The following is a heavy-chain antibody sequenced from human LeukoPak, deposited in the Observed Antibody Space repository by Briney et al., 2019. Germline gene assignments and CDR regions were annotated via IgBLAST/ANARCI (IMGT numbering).Heavy chain of an antibody. CDR1: GGSISSGGYY. J-gene: IGHJ4*02. D-gene: IGHD3-3*01. CDR2: IYTSGST. CDR3: ARITYDFWSGYFDY. V-gene: IGHV4-61*02. Sequence: PSQTLSLTCTVSGGSISSGGYYWSWIRQPAGKGLEWIGRIYTSGSTNYNPSLKSRVTMSVDTSKNQFSLKLSSVTAADTAVYYCARITYDFWSGYFDYWGQGTLVTVSS.